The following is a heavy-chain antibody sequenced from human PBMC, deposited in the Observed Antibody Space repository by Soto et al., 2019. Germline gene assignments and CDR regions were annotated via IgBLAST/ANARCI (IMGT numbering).Heavy chain of an antibody. Sequence: GASVKVSCKASGYSFRSYGINWVRQAPGQGLEWIGWVSGYNYNTKYAQKLQGRITVTTDTSTNTAYMELRCLRSDDTAVYYCGRSSSMLGAGWSDSWGRGTLVTVSS. CDR3: GRSSSMLGAGWSDS. V-gene: IGHV1-18*01. CDR1: GYSFRSYG. D-gene: IGHD2-8*01. J-gene: IGHJ5*01. CDR2: VSGYNYNT.